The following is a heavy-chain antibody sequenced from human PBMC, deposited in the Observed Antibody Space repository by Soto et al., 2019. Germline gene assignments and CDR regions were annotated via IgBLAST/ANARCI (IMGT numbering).Heavy chain of an antibody. Sequence: GGSLRLSCAASGFTFSSYGMHWVRQAPGKGLEWVAVIWYDGSNKYYADSVKGRFTISRDNSKNTLYLQMNSLRAEDTAVYYCARAREIIVVVPAAMGKRYGMDVWGQGTTVTVSS. CDR1: GFTFSSYG. CDR2: IWYDGSNK. J-gene: IGHJ6*02. CDR3: ARAREIIVVVPAAMGKRYGMDV. V-gene: IGHV3-33*01. D-gene: IGHD2-2*01.